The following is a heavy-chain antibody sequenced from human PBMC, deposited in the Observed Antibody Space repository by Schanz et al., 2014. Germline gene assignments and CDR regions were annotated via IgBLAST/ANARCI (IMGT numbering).Heavy chain of an antibody. J-gene: IGHJ3*02. CDR2: INSAESNA. V-gene: IGHV3-74*01. CDR3: AREVKAGDYGGKGHDSRDI. CDR1: GFTFSSHW. D-gene: IGHD4-17*01. Sequence: EVQLVQSGGGLVQPGGSLRLSCAASGFTFSSHWMHWVRQDPGKGLVWVARINSAESNADYADSVKGRFTISRDNAKNSLYLQMNGLRAEDTAVYYCAREVKAGDYGGKGHDSRDIWGQGTMVNVSS.